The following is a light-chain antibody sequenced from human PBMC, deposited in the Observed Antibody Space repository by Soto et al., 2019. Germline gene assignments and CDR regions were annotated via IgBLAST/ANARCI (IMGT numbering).Light chain of an antibody. V-gene: IGLV3-1*01. CDR3: QAWDSSTPL. CDR2: QDS. J-gene: IGLJ2*01. CDR1: KLGDKY. Sequence: SYELTQPPSVSVSPGQTASITCSGDKLGDKYACWYQQKPGQSPVLVIYQDSKRPSGIPERFSGSNSGNTATLTIGGTQAMDEADYYCQAWDSSTPLFGGGTKVTVL.